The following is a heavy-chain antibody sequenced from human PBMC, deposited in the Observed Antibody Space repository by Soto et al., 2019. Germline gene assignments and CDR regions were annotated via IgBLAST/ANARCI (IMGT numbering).Heavy chain of an antibody. J-gene: IGHJ4*02. CDR1: GGTFSSYA. CDR3: ARGLPDYGDYAGIFDY. Sequence: SVKVSCKASGGTFSSYAISWVRQAPGQGLEWMGGIIPIFGTANYAQKFQGRVTITTDESTSTAYMELSSLRSEDTAVYYCARGLPDYGDYAGIFDYCGQGTLVTVSS. V-gene: IGHV1-69*05. D-gene: IGHD4-17*01. CDR2: IIPIFGTA.